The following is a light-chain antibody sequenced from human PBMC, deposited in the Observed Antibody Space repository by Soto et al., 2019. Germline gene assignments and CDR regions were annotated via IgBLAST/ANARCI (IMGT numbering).Light chain of an antibody. J-gene: IGKJ1*01. CDR2: GAS. Sequence: EIVLTQSPGILSLSPGERATLSCRASQSVSSSYLAWYQQKPGQAPRLLIYGASSRATGIPDRFSGSGSGTDFTLSISRLEPEDLAVYYCQQYGSSPRTFGQGTKVDIK. CDR3: QQYGSSPRT. V-gene: IGKV3-20*01. CDR1: QSVSSSY.